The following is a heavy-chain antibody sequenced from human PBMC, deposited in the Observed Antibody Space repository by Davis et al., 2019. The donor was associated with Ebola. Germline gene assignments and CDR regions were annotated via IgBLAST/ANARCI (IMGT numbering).Heavy chain of an antibody. J-gene: IGHJ4*02. CDR2: IKQDGSEK. Sequence: GGSLRLSCAASGFTFSSYGMHWVRQAPGKGLEWVANIKQDGSEKYYADSVKGRFTISRDNSKNTLYLQMNSLKTEDTAVYYCTRARGYSYGFADYWGQGTLVTVSS. CDR3: TRARGYSYGFADY. D-gene: IGHD5-18*01. CDR1: GFTFSSYG. V-gene: IGHV3-33*01.